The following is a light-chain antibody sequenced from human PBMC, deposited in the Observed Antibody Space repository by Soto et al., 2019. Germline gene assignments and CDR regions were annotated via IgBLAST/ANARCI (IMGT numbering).Light chain of an antibody. J-gene: IGKJ1*01. CDR1: QSISSW. CDR2: KAS. CDR3: QQYNSYWT. V-gene: IGKV1-5*03. Sequence: DIQMTQSPSTLYASVVDRFTITFRASQSISSWLAWYQQKPGKAPKLLIYKASSLESGVPSRFSGSGSGTEFTLTISSLQPDDFATYYCQQYNSYWTFGQGTKVDIK.